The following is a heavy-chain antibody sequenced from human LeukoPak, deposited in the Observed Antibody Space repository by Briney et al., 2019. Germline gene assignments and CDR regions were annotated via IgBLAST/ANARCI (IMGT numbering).Heavy chain of an antibody. V-gene: IGHV3-23*01. CDR1: GFSFSSHG. D-gene: IGHD2-2*01. CDR2: IIGGAGST. J-gene: IGHJ4*02. CDR3: AHGTMYQLDS. Sequence: GGSLRLSCAASGFSFSSHGMSWVRQAPGEGLEWVSGIIGGAGSTYYADSVRGRFTISGDNSKNTLYLQMNSLRADDTAVYYCAHGTMYQLDSWGQGTLVTVSS.